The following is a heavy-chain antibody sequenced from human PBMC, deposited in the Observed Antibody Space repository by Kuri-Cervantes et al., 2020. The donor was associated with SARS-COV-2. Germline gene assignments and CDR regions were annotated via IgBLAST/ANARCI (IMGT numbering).Heavy chain of an antibody. CDR1: GFTFSGYT. CDR2: ISGSGSYM. V-gene: IGHV3-21*01. Sequence: GESLKISCVATGFTFSGYTMNWVRQAPGKALQWVSSISGSGSYMYYADSVKGRFTVSRDSAKNSLYLHMNSLRGDDTAVYYCARVAGEGPIYYYYMDVWGKGTTVTVSS. J-gene: IGHJ6*03. CDR3: ARVAGEGPIYYYYMDV. D-gene: IGHD2-21*01.